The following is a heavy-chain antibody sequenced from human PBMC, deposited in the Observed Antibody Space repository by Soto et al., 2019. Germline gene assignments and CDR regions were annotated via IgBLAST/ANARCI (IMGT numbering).Heavy chain of an antibody. D-gene: IGHD6-25*01. CDR1: GYTFTSYG. Sequence: ASVKVSCKASGYTFTSYGISWVLQAPGQGLEWMGWISAYNGNTNYAQKLQGRVTMTTDTSTSTAYMELRSLRSDDTAVYYCARSRDFIAALGDNWFDPWGQGTLVTVSS. CDR3: ARSRDFIAALGDNWFDP. CDR2: ISAYNGNT. V-gene: IGHV1-18*01. J-gene: IGHJ5*02.